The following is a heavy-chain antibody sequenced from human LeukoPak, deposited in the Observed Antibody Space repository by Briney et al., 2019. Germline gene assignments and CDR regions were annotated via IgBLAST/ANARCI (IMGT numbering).Heavy chain of an antibody. CDR1: GFTVSSNY. D-gene: IGHD4-17*01. CDR3: AGVTLDYGDNYYGMDV. Sequence: PGGSLRLSCAASGFTVSSNYMSWVRQAPGKGLEWVSVIYSGGSTYYADSVKGRFTISRDNSKNTLYLQMNSLRAEDTAVYYCAGVTLDYGDNYYGMDVWGQGTTVTVSS. CDR2: IYSGGST. V-gene: IGHV3-53*01. J-gene: IGHJ6*02.